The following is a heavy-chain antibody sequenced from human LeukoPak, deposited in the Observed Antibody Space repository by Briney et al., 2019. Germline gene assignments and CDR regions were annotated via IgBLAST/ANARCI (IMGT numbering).Heavy chain of an antibody. V-gene: IGHV1-46*01. Sequence: ASLKVSCKASGYTFTSYYMHWVRQAPGQGLEWMGIINPSGGSTSYAQKFQGRVTMTKDTSTSTVYMELSSLRSEDTAVYYCARVHRSTMIVGEAFDIWGQGTMVTVSS. J-gene: IGHJ3*02. D-gene: IGHD3-22*01. CDR3: ARVHRSTMIVGEAFDI. CDR1: GYTFTSYY. CDR2: INPSGGST.